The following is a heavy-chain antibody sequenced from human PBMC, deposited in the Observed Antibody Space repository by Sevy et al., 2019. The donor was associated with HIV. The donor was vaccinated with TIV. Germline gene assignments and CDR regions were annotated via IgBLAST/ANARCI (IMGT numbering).Heavy chain of an antibody. CDR3: AKEDCSDGRCHGGFDF. D-gene: IGHD2-15*01. CDR2: ISGGGGRT. V-gene: IGHV3-23*01. J-gene: IGHJ4*02. Sequence: GGSLRLSCAASGFTFSSYGMHWVRQAPGKGLEWVSAISGGGGRTYYADSVKGRFTMSRDNSKNTLYLQMNNLRAEDTAFYYCAKEDCSDGRCHGGFDFWGQGTLVTVSS. CDR1: GFTFSSYG.